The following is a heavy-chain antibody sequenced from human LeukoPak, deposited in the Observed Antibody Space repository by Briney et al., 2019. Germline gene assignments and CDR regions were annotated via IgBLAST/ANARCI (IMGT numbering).Heavy chain of an antibody. CDR1: GGSLSSYY. V-gene: IGHV4-4*07. Sequence: PSETLSLTRPVSGGSLSSYYWSWIRPPAARGLEWIGHIYTSGSTNYNPSLKSRVTMSVDTSKNQFSLKLSSVTAADTAVYYCARDPILDVWGQGTTVTVSS. D-gene: IGHD3-3*02. CDR2: IYTSGST. J-gene: IGHJ6*02. CDR3: ARDPILDV.